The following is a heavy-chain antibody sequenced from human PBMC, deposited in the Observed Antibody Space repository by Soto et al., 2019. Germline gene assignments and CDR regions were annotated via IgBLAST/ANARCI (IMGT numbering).Heavy chain of an antibody. V-gene: IGHV1-8*01. D-gene: IGHD3-9*01. CDR1: GYTLTSYD. Sequence: QVQLVQSGAEVKKPGASVKVSCKASGYTLTSYDINWVRQATAQGLEWMGWMNPNSGNKGYAQKFQGRGTMTRNTSISTAYMELSSLRSEDTAVYYCARGNGHDILTGYDYWGQGTLVTVSS. CDR3: ARGNGHDILTGYDY. J-gene: IGHJ4*02. CDR2: MNPNSGNK.